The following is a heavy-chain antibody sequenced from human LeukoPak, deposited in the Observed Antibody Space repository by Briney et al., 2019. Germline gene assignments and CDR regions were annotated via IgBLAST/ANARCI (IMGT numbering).Heavy chain of an antibody. CDR1: GFTFSSYW. CDR3: ARRSAAKDAFDI. D-gene: IGHD6-25*01. J-gene: IGHJ3*02. CDR2: INSDGSST. Sequence: PGGSLRLSCAASGFTFSSYWMHWVRHAPGKGLVWVSRINSDGSSTSYADSVKGRFTISRDNAKNTLYPQMNSLRAEDTAVYYCARRSAAKDAFDIWGQGTMVTVSS. V-gene: IGHV3-74*01.